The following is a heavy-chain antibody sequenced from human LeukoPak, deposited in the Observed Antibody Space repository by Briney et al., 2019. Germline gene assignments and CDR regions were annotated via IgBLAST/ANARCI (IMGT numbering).Heavy chain of an antibody. Sequence: GGSLRLSCAASGFTFSNYAMSWVRQAPGKGLEWVSAISGSGGSTYYADYVKGRFTISRDNSKNTLYLQMNILRADDTAVYYCAKDRVGSSSWYPYYFDSWGQGTLVTVSS. D-gene: IGHD6-13*01. CDR2: ISGSGGST. J-gene: IGHJ4*02. V-gene: IGHV3-23*01. CDR1: GFTFSNYA. CDR3: AKDRVGSSSWYPYYFDS.